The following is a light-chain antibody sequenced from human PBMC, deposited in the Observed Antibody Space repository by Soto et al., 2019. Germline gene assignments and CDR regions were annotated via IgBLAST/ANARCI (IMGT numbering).Light chain of an antibody. Sequence: EIVLTQSPDTLSLSPGERATRSCRASQTVNSRFLAWYQQKPGQAPRLLIYGASTRATGIPDRFSGSGSGTDFTLTISRLEPEDFVVYYCQQYGSSPLTFGGGTKVYIK. CDR3: QQYGSSPLT. CDR1: QTVNSRF. V-gene: IGKV3-20*01. J-gene: IGKJ4*01. CDR2: GAS.